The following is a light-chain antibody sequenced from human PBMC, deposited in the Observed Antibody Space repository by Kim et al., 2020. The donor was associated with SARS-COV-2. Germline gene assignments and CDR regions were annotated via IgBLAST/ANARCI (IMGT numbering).Light chain of an antibody. CDR3: SSYTSSSTVV. CDR2: DVS. J-gene: IGLJ2*01. Sequence: GQSLTISCTGSSSVVGGYNYVSWYQQNPGKAPKLMIYDVSNRPSGVSNRFSGSKSGNTASLTISGLQSEDEADYYCSSYTSSSTVVFGGGTQLTVL. CDR1: SSVVGGYNY. V-gene: IGLV2-14*03.